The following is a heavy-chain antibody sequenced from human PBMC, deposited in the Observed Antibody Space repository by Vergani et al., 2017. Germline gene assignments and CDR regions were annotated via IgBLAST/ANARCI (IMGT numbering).Heavy chain of an antibody. V-gene: IGHV5-51*01. J-gene: IGHJ4*02. CDR2: IHPADSDT. CDR1: GYSFTNYW. D-gene: IGHD3-22*01. CDR3: ARLYGRDSSGSKYFDY. Sequence: EVPLVQSGAEVKKPGESLKISCQISGYSFTNYWIGWVRQMPGKGLEWMGIIHPADSDTRYSPSFQGQVTISVDKSISTAYLQQSSLRASDSAMYYCARLYGRDSSGSKYFDYWGQGTLVTVSS.